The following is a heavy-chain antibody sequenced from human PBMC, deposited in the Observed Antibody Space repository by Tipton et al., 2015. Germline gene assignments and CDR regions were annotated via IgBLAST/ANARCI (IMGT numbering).Heavy chain of an antibody. J-gene: IGHJ6*02. D-gene: IGHD3-10*01. Sequence: GSLRLSCAASGFTVRGNYMTWVRQAPGKGLEWVSLIYSGGSTYYADSVKGRFTISRDNSKNTLYLQMSSLRAEDTAVYYCAKDPGILWFGESPYGMAVWGQGTAVTVSS. CDR2: IYSGGST. V-gene: IGHV3-53*01. CDR3: AKDPGILWFGESPYGMAV. CDR1: GFTVRGNY.